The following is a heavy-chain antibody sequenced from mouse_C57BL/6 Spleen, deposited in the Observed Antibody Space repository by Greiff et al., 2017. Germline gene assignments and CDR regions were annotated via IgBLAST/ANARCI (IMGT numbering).Heavy chain of an antibody. D-gene: IGHD4-1*01. CDR2: IDPSDSET. J-gene: IGHJ2*01. CDR1: GYTFTSYW. V-gene: IGHV1-52*01. CDR3: ARGALTGAFDY. Sequence: VQLQQPGAELVRPGSSVKLSCKASGYTFTSYWMHWVKQRPIQGLEWIGNIDPSDSETHYNQKFKDKATLTVDKSSSTAYMQLSSLTSEDSAVYYCARGALTGAFDYWGQGTTLTVSS.